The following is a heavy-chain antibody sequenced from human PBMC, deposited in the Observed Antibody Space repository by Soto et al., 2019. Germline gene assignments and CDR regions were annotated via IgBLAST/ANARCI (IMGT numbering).Heavy chain of an antibody. CDR3: APSLGSRIYEF. CDR1: GLTFRDYY. Sequence: QVQLVESGGGLVKPGGSLRLSCEVSGLTFRDYYMSWIRQAPGKGLEWVSLISVTGSSYTNYADYVKGRFTISRDDAKNSLYLQMNSLRAEDTAVYYCAPSLGSRIYEFWGQGTLVSVSA. V-gene: IGHV3-11*06. CDR2: ISVTGSSYT. D-gene: IGHD2-15*01. J-gene: IGHJ4*02.